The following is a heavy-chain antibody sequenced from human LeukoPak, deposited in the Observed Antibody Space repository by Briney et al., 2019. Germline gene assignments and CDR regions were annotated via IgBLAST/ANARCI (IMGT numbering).Heavy chain of an antibody. CDR2: INHSGST. Sequence: SETLSLTCTVSGGSISSSGYYWGWIRQPPGKGLEWIGGINHSGSTNYNPSLKSRVTISVDTSKNQFSLKLSSVTAADTAVYYCASSYCGGDCYSATQFDYWGQGTLVTVSS. CDR1: GGSISSSGYY. J-gene: IGHJ4*02. V-gene: IGHV4-39*07. D-gene: IGHD2-21*02. CDR3: ASSYCGGDCYSATQFDY.